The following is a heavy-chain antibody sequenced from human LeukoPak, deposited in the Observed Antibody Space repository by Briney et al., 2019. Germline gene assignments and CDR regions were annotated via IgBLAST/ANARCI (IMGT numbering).Heavy chain of an antibody. V-gene: IGHV3-33*08. CDR3: ARESSEARGAFDI. CDR2: IWYDGSNK. CDR1: GFTFSSFG. D-gene: IGHD1-14*01. Sequence: PGGSLRLSCAASGFTFSSFGMHWVRQAPGKGLEWVAVIWYDGSNKYYADSVKGRFTISRDNSKNTLYLQMNSLRAEDTAVYYCARESSEARGAFDIWGQGTMVTVSS. J-gene: IGHJ3*02.